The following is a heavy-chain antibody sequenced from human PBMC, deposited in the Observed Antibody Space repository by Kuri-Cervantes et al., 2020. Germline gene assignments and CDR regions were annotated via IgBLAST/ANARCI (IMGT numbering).Heavy chain of an antibody. V-gene: IGHV3-11*04. Sequence: GESLKISCAASGFTFSDYYMSWIRQAPGKGLEWVSYISSSGSTIYYADSVKGRFTISRDNAKNSLYLQMNSLTTEDTAVYYCAKNYYDSGGYAFFDDWGQGTLVTVSS. D-gene: IGHD3-22*01. CDR1: GFTFSDYY. CDR3: AKNYYDSGGYAFFDD. J-gene: IGHJ4*02. CDR2: ISSSGSTI.